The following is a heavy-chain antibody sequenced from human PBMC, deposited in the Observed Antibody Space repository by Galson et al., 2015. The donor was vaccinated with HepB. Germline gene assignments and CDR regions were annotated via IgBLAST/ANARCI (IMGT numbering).Heavy chain of an antibody. CDR3: AKDGGLYYYGFGDY. D-gene: IGHD3-10*01. CDR1: GFTFSSYA. V-gene: IGHV3-23*01. CDR2: ISGSGGST. Sequence: SLRLSCAASGFTFSSYAMSWVRQAPGKGLEWVSAISGSGGSTYYADSVKGRFTISRDNSKNTLYLQMNSLRAEDTAVYYCAKDGGLYYYGFGDYWGQGTLVTVSS. J-gene: IGHJ4*02.